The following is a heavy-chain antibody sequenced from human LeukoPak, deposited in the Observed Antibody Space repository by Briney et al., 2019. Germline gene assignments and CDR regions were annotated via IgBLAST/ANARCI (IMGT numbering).Heavy chain of an antibody. J-gene: IGHJ6*03. CDR1: GFSVRSNS. CDR2: IYSDGST. V-gene: IGHV3-66*01. Sequence: GGSLRLSCAASGFSVRSNSMSWVRQAPGKGLEWVSVIYSDGSTQYADSVKGRFTVSRDNSKNTLYLQMNSLRAEDTAVYYCARVTRPYYYYYYMDVWGKGTTVTVSS. CDR3: ARVTRPYYYYYYMDV.